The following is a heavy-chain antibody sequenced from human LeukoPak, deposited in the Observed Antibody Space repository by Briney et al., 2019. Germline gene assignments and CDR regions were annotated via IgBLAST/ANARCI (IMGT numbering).Heavy chain of an antibody. J-gene: IGHJ4*02. D-gene: IGHD2-21*02. CDR1: GFTFDDYA. V-gene: IGHV3-9*01. CDR3: ATGIYCGGDCYSDY. Sequence: GRSLRLSCAASGFTFDDYAMHWVRQAPGKGLEWVSGISWNSGSIGYADSVKGRFTISRDNSKNTLYLQMNSLRAEDTAVYYCATGIYCGGDCYSDYWGQGTLVTVSS. CDR2: ISWNSGSI.